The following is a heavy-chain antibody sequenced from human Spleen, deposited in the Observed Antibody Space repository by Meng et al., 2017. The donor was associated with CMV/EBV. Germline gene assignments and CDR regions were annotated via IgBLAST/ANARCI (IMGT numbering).Heavy chain of an antibody. Sequence: GESLKISCAASGFTFSGSAMHWVRQASGKGLEWVGRIRSKANSYATAYAASVKGRFTISRDDSKNTAYLQMNSLRAEDTAVYYCAKYCNSPSCSLRWFDPWGQGTLVTVSS. CDR2: IRSKANSYAT. J-gene: IGHJ5*02. V-gene: IGHV3-73*01. CDR1: GFTFSGSA. CDR3: AKYCNSPSCSLRWFDP. D-gene: IGHD2-2*01.